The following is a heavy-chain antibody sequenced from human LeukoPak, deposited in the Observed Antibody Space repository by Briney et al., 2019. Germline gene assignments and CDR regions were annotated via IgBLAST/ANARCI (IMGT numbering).Heavy chain of an antibody. CDR1: GGSISSGGYY. CDR3: ARINYGDYWFDP. CDR2: IYYSGST. Sequence: PSETLSLTCTVSGGSISSGGYYWSWIRQHPGKGLEWIGYIYYSGSTYYNPSLKSRVTISVDTSKNQFSLKLSSVTAADTAVYYCARINYGDYWFDPWGQETWSPSPQ. D-gene: IGHD4-17*01. V-gene: IGHV4-31*03. J-gene: IGHJ5*02.